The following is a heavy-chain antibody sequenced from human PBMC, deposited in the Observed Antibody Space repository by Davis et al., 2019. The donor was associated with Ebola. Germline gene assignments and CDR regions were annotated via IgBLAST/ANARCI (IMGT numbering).Heavy chain of an antibody. Sequence: PGGSLRLSCAASGFTFSNAWMNWVRQAPGKGLEWVGRIKSKTDGGTTDYAAPVKGRFTISRDDSKNTLYLQMNSLKTEDTAVYYCTTDPGAVAGTVDYWGQGTLVTVSS. CDR3: TTDPGAVAGTVDY. J-gene: IGHJ4*02. CDR1: GFTFSNAW. CDR2: IKSKTDGGTT. D-gene: IGHD6-19*01. V-gene: IGHV3-15*07.